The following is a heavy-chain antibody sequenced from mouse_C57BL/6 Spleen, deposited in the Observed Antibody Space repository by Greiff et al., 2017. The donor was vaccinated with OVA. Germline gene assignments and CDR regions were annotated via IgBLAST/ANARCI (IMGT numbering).Heavy chain of an antibody. V-gene: IGHV5-9-1*02. J-gene: IGHJ4*01. CDR1: GFTFSSYA. CDR2: ISSGGDYI. D-gene: IGHD1-1*01. Sequence: DVMLVESGEGLVKPGGSLKLSCAASGFTFSSYAMSWVRQTPEKRLEWVAYISSGGDYIYYADTVKGRFTISRDNARNTLYLQMSSLKSEDTAMYYCTRDNYYGSSPYAMDYWGQGTSVTVSS. CDR3: TRDNYYGSSPYAMDY.